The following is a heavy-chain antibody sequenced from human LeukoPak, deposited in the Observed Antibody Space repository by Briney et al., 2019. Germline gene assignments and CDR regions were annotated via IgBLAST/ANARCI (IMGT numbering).Heavy chain of an antibody. D-gene: IGHD3-3*01. V-gene: IGHV3-21*01. CDR3: ARARDYDFWSGYLVPFDY. CDR1: GFTFSSYS. Sequence: GGSLRLSCAASGFTFSSYSMNWVRQAPGKGLEWVSSISSSSSYIYYADSVKGRFTISRDNAKNSLYLQMNSLRAEDTAVYYCARARDYDFWSGYLVPFDYWGQGTLVTVSS. J-gene: IGHJ4*02. CDR2: ISSSSSYI.